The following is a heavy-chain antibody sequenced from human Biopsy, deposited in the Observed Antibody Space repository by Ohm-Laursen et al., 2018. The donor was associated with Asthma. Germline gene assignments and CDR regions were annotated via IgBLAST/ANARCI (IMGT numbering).Heavy chain of an antibody. CDR2: IMTVFGTT. Sequence: SSVKVSYKASGGTFSNFAISWVRQAPGQGLEWLGGIMTVFGTTNYAQKFQGRVTITADESTSTAYMEVTSLRSEDTAIYYCARCQVGYSSGWSLLLKKIYYPGMDVWGQGTAVTVSS. V-gene: IGHV1-69*01. J-gene: IGHJ6*02. CDR3: ARCQVGYSSGWSLLLKKIYYPGMDV. CDR1: GGTFSNFA. D-gene: IGHD6-19*01.